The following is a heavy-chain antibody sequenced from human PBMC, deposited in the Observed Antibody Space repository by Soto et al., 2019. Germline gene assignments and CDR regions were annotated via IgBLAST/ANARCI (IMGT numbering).Heavy chain of an antibody. D-gene: IGHD5-18*01. Sequence: EVQLVESGGGLVKPGGSLRLSCAASGFTFSSYSMNWVRQAPGKGLEWVSSISSSSSYIYYADSVKGRFTISRDNAKNSLYLQMNSLRAEDTAVYYCASDRGYSYGRTDYWGQGTLVTVSS. V-gene: IGHV3-21*01. CDR1: GFTFSSYS. J-gene: IGHJ4*02. CDR2: ISSSSSYI. CDR3: ASDRGYSYGRTDY.